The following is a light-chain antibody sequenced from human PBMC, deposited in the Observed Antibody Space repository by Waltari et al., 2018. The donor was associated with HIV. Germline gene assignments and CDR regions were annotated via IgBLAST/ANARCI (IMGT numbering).Light chain of an antibody. V-gene: IGKV1-33*01. J-gene: IGKJ4*01. CDR2: DAS. CDR1: QDIRYY. Sequence: DIQMTQSLSSLSASVGDRVTITCQASQDIRYYLNWYQQKPGKAPKFLIYDASNLETGVPSRFSGSGSGTDFTFTISSLQPEDIATYYCQQYDNLPLTFGGGTTVELK. CDR3: QQYDNLPLT.